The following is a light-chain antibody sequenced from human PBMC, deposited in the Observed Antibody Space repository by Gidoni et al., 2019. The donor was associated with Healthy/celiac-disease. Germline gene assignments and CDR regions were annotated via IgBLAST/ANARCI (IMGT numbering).Light chain of an antibody. Sequence: SSELTQDPAVPVALGQTVRITCQGDSLRSYYASWYQQKPGQAPVLVIYGKNNRPPGIPDRFSGSSSGNTASLTITGAQAEDEADYYCNSRDSSGNHVVFGGGTKLTVL. CDR1: SLRSYY. J-gene: IGLJ2*01. CDR2: GKN. CDR3: NSRDSSGNHVV. V-gene: IGLV3-19*01.